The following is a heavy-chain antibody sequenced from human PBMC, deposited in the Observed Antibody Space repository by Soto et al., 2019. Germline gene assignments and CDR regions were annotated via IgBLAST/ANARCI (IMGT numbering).Heavy chain of an antibody. J-gene: IGHJ4*02. Sequence: QVQLVQAGAEVKKPGASVKVSCKASGYTFTSYDINWVRQATGQGLEWMGWMNPNSGNTGYAQKFQGRVTTTRNTSLSTAYMELSSLRSEGTAVYYWAREKVGAVDYWGKGTLVTVSS. V-gene: IGHV1-8*01. CDR3: AREKVGAVDY. CDR2: MNPNSGNT. CDR1: GYTFTSYD. D-gene: IGHD1-26*01.